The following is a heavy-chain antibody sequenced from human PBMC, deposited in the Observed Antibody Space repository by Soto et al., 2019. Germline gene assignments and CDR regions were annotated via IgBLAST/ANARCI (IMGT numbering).Heavy chain of an antibody. Sequence: GGSLRLSCAASGFSFAGYALTWVRLAPGKGLEWVASISGGGGSTYYADPVKGRFSISRDNSNRMVYLQMGSLTAGDTAVYYCAKTDNFTGYYNAFDYCGQGTRVTVYS. CDR1: GFSFAGYA. CDR2: ISGGGGST. V-gene: IGHV3-23*01. J-gene: IGHJ4*02. CDR3: AKTDNFTGYYNAFDY. D-gene: IGHD3-9*01.